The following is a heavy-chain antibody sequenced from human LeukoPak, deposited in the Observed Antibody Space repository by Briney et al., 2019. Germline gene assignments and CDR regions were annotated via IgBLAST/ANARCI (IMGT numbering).Heavy chain of an antibody. V-gene: IGHV4-34*01. D-gene: IGHD3-3*01. CDR3: ARGITIPPFDY. Sequence: SETLSLTCAVYGGSFSGYYWSWIRQPPGKGLEWIGEINHSGSTNYNPSLKSRVTISVDTSKNQFSLKLSSVTAADTAVYYCARGITIPPFDYWGQGTLVTVSS. J-gene: IGHJ4*02. CDR2: INHSGST. CDR1: GGSFSGYY.